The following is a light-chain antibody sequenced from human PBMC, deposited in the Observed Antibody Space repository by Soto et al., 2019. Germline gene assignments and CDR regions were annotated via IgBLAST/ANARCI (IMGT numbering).Light chain of an antibody. Sequence: QSALTQPRSVFGSPGQSVTISCTGTSSDVGAYNYVSWYQQHPGKAPKLVIYDVNRRPSGVPDHFSGSKSGNTASLTISGLQAEDEPDYYCCSYAGSYTYVFGTGTKVTVL. CDR1: SSDVGAYNY. CDR3: CSYAGSYTYV. V-gene: IGLV2-11*01. CDR2: DVN. J-gene: IGLJ1*01.